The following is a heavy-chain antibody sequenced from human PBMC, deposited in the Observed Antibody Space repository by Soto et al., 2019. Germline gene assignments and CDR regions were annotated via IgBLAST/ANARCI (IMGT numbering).Heavy chain of an antibody. Sequence: VGSLRLSCAASGFTFSSYGMHWVRQAPGKGLEWVAVIWYDGSNKYYADSVKGRFTISRDNSKNTLYLQMNSLRAEDTAVYYCARASSIAARLYYYYYMDVWGKGTTVTVSS. CDR2: IWYDGSNK. D-gene: IGHD6-6*01. CDR1: GFTFSSYG. CDR3: ARASSIAARLYYYYYMDV. J-gene: IGHJ6*03. V-gene: IGHV3-33*01.